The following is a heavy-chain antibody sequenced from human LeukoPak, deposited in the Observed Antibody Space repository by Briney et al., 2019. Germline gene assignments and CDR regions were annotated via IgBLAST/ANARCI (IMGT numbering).Heavy chain of an antibody. J-gene: IGHJ4*02. Sequence: GGSLRLSCAASGFTFSSYSMNWVRQAPGKGLEWVSSISSSSSYIYYADSVKGRFTISRDNAKNSLYLQMNSQRAEDTAVYYCARGILTGYYPDWGQGTLVTVSS. V-gene: IGHV3-21*01. CDR1: GFTFSSYS. D-gene: IGHD3-9*01. CDR2: ISSSSSYI. CDR3: ARGILTGYYPD.